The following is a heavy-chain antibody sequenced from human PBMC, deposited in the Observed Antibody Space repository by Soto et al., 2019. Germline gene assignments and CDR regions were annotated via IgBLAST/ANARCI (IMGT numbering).Heavy chain of an antibody. D-gene: IGHD6-13*01. Sequence: QVQLVESGGGVVQPGRSLRLSCEASGFTFRSYAMHWVRQAPGKGLEWVALISYDGSNKYYADSVKGRFTISRDNSKKALYLQMNSLRAEDTAVYYCARVVIAAAYYFYGMDVWGQGTTVTVSS. J-gene: IGHJ6*02. CDR3: ARVVIAAAYYFYGMDV. CDR1: GFTFRSYA. V-gene: IGHV3-30-3*01. CDR2: ISYDGSNK.